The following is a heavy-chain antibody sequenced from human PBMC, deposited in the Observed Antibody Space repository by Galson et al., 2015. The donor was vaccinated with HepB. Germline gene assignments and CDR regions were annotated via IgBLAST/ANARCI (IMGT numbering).Heavy chain of an antibody. V-gene: IGHV3-7*03. D-gene: IGHD2-21*02. CDR2: IKYDGSEK. J-gene: IGHJ4*02. Sequence: SLRLSCAVSGFTYSNYWMSWVRQAPGRGLEWVANIKYDGSEKYYVRSVEGRFTVSRYNAQNSLYLHMSSLRAEDTAVYYCARGWDIEVTANFAYWGQGALVTVSS. CDR3: ARGWDIEVTANFAY. CDR1: GFTYSNYW.